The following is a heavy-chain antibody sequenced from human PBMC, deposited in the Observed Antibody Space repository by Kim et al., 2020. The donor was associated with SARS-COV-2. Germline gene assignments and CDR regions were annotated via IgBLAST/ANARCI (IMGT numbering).Heavy chain of an antibody. Sequence: SVKVSCKASGGTFSSYAISWVRQAPGQGLEWMGGIIPIFGTANYAQKFQGRVTITADESTSTAYMELSSLRSEDTAVYYCARGSYDSSPSYYYYGMDVWGQGTTVTVSS. D-gene: IGHD3-22*01. J-gene: IGHJ6*02. CDR3: ARGSYDSSPSYYYYGMDV. CDR2: IIPIFGTA. CDR1: GGTFSSYA. V-gene: IGHV1-69*13.